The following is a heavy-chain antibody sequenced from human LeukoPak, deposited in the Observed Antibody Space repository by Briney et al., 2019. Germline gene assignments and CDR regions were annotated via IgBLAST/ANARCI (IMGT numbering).Heavy chain of an antibody. CDR2: IGGSGDKT. V-gene: IGHV3-23*01. J-gene: IGHJ4*02. CDR1: GFTFNRSA. D-gene: IGHD6-19*01. CDR3: VRRGDASSGWGDHDF. Sequence: GGSLRLSCAASGFTFNRSAISWVRQAPGKGLEWVSTIGGSGDKTFYADSVKGRFTISRDNSKNMVHLQMNSLTGEDTALYYCVRRGDASSGWGDHDFWGQGALVTVSS.